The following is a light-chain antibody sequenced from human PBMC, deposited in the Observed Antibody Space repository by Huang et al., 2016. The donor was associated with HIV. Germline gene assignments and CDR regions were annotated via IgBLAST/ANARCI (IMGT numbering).Light chain of an antibody. CDR3: QQSYTFTFT. CDR1: QDIDTY. CDR2: NTV. Sequence: DIQMTQSPSSLSASVGDRVTITCRASQDIDTYLNWYQQKPGKAPKLLIYNTVKLQSGGASRFNGTGSGTDFALTITNLQPGDVATYFCQQSYTFTFTFGPGTAVNI. V-gene: IGKV1-39*01. J-gene: IGKJ3*01.